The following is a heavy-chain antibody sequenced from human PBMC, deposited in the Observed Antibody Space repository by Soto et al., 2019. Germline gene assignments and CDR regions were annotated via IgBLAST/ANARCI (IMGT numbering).Heavy chain of an antibody. Sequence: PSETLSLTCAVYGGSFSGYYWSLIRQPPGKGLEWIGEINHSGSTNYNPSLKSRVTISVDTSKNQFSLKLSSVTAADTAVYYCARKRVGATTFDYWGQGTLVTVSS. J-gene: IGHJ4*02. D-gene: IGHD1-26*01. CDR2: INHSGST. V-gene: IGHV4-34*01. CDR1: GGSFSGYY. CDR3: ARKRVGATTFDY.